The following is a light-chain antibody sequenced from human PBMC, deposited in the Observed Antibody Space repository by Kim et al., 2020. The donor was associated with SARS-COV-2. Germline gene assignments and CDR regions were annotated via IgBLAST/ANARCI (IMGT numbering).Light chain of an antibody. J-gene: IGLJ2*01. CDR1: KLGDKY. CDR2: QDN. CDR3: QAWDSSTAHVV. Sequence: PGQTASITCSGDKLGDKYACWYKQKPGQSPVLVIYQDNKRPSGIPERFSGSNSGNTATLTISGTQAMDEADYYCQAWDSSTAHVVFGGGTQLTVL. V-gene: IGLV3-1*01.